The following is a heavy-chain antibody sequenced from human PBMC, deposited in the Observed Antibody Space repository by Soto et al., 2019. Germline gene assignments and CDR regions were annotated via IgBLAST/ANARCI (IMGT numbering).Heavy chain of an antibody. J-gene: IGHJ4*02. D-gene: IGHD3-22*01. Sequence: PSETLSLTCTVSGGSISSYYWSWIRQPPGKGLEWIGYIYYSGSTNYNPSLKSRVTISVDTSKNQFSLKLSSVTAADTAVYYCASSGRGGYYDSSGYYYFDYWGQGTLVTVSS. CDR2: IYYSGST. V-gene: IGHV4-59*01. CDR1: GGSISSYY. CDR3: ASSGRGGYYDSSGYYYFDY.